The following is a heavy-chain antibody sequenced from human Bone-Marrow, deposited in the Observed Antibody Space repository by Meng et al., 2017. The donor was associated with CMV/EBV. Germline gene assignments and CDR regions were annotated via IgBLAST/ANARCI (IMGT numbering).Heavy chain of an antibody. D-gene: IGHD6-19*01. V-gene: IGHV1-69*05. CDR3: ATETGCGSQNGVAGFDY. Sequence: SVKVSCKASGGTFSSYAISWVRQAPGQGLEWMGGIIPIFGTANYAQKFQGRVTITTDESTSTAYMELSSLRSEDTAVYYCATETGCGSQNGVAGFDYWGQGTLVTVSS. CDR1: GGTFSSYA. J-gene: IGHJ4*02. CDR2: IIPIFGTA.